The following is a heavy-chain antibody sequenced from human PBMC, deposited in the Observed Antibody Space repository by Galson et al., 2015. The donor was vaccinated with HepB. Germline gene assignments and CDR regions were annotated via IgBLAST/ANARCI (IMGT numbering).Heavy chain of an antibody. J-gene: IGHJ5*02. V-gene: IGHV6-1*01. Sequence: CAISGDSVSSNSAAWNWIRQSPSRGLEWLGRTYYRSKWYNDYAVSVKSRITINPDTSKNQFSLQLNSVTPEDTAVYYCARDGAVAVTGWFDPWGQGTLVTVSS. CDR2: TYYRSKWYN. CDR3: ARDGAVAVTGWFDP. D-gene: IGHD6-19*01. CDR1: GDSVSSNSAA.